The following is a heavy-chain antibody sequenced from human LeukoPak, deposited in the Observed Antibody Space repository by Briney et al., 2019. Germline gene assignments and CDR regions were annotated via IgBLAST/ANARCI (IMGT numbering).Heavy chain of an antibody. Sequence: SETLSLTCTVSGGSISSSSFYWAWIRQPPGKGLEWIGTIFYSGSTYYNPSLKSRITISVDTSKNQFSLKLSSVTAADTAVYYCARLGSGGTWGQGTLVTVSS. CDR2: IFYSGST. J-gene: IGHJ5*02. D-gene: IGHD2-15*01. CDR1: GGSISSSSFY. CDR3: ARLGSGGT. V-gene: IGHV4-39*01.